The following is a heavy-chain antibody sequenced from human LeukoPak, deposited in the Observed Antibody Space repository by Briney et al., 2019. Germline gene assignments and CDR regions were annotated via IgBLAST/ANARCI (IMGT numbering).Heavy chain of an antibody. V-gene: IGHV3-23*01. CDR3: AKATNDRWLQPGGPFDY. Sequence: GGSLRLSCAASGFTFSSYAMSWVRQAPGKGLEWVSAISGSGGSTYYADSVKGRFTISRDNSKDTLYLQMNSLRAEDTAVYYCAKATNDRWLQPGGPFDYWGQGTLDTVSS. CDR1: GFTFSSYA. CDR2: ISGSGGST. D-gene: IGHD5-24*01. J-gene: IGHJ4*02.